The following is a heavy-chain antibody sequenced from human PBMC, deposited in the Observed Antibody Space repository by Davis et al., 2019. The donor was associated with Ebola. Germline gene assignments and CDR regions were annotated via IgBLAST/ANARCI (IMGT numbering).Heavy chain of an antibody. CDR1: GYSFTSYW. D-gene: IGHD2-8*02. J-gene: IGHJ3*02. Sequence: GESLKISCKGSGYSFTSYWIAWVRQMPGKGLEWMGIIYPGDSDTRYSPSFRGQVTILVDKSISTAYLQWSSLKASDSGMYYCASLRRTITGMDDGFDIWGQGTMVTVSS. V-gene: IGHV5-51*01. CDR2: IYPGDSDT. CDR3: ASLRRTITGMDDGFDI.